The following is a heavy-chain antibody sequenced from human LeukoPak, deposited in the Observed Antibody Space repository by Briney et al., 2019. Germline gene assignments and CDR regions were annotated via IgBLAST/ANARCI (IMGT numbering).Heavy chain of an antibody. V-gene: IGHV4-34*01. CDR2: INHSRST. D-gene: IGHD3-22*01. Sequence: SETLSLTCAVYGGSLSGYYWSWIRQPPGEGLEWIGEINHSRSTNYNPSLKSRVTISVDTSKNQFSLKLSSVTAAHTAVYYCARVYYYDSSGYFGYWGQGTLVTVSS. CDR3: ARVYYYDSSGYFGY. J-gene: IGHJ4*02. CDR1: GGSLSGYY.